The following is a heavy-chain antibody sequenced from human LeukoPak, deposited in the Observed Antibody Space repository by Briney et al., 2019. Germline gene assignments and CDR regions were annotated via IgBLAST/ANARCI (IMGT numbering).Heavy chain of an antibody. CDR2: ISSSSSYI. D-gene: IGHD3-3*02. CDR1: GFTFSSYS. CDR3: ARSIKGYYYYYMDV. Sequence: GGSVRLSCAASGFTFSSYSMNWVRQAPGKGLEWVSSISSSSSYIYYADSVKGRFTISRDNAKNSLYLQMNSLRAEDTAVYYCARSIKGYYYYYMDVWGKGTTVTVSS. V-gene: IGHV3-21*01. J-gene: IGHJ6*03.